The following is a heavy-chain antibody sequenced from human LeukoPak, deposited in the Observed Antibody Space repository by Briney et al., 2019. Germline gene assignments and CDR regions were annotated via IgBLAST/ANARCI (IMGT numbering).Heavy chain of an antibody. D-gene: IGHD5-12*01. CDR2: ISGSSGGT. Sequence: GGSLRLSCAASGFTFSSYGMHWVRQTPEKGLEWVSAISGSSGGTYYADSVKGRFTVSRDNSKNTLYLQMNSLRAEDAAVYYCAKRAYSGYDYFDYWGQGTLVAVSS. CDR3: AKRAYSGYDYFDY. V-gene: IGHV3-23*01. CDR1: GFTFSSYG. J-gene: IGHJ4*02.